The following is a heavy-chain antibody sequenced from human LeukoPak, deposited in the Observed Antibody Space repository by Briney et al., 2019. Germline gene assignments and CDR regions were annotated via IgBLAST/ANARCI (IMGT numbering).Heavy chain of an antibody. V-gene: IGHV5-51*01. D-gene: IGHD3-22*01. Sequence: GESLKISCKCSGYSFTSYWIGWVRQMPGKGLEWMGIIYPGDSDTRYSPSFQGQVTISADKSISTAYLQWSGLKASDTAMYYCARHGYYDSSGYYPIDYWGQGTLVTVSS. CDR1: GYSFTSYW. CDR2: IYPGDSDT. J-gene: IGHJ4*02. CDR3: ARHGYYDSSGYYPIDY.